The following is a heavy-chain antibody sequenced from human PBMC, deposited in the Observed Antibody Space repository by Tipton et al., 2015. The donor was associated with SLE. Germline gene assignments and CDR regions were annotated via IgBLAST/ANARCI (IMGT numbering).Heavy chain of an antibody. Sequence: SLRLSCAASGFTFSSYSMNWVRQAPGKGLEWVSSISSSSSYIYYADSVKGRFTISRDNDKNSLYLQMNSLRAEDTAVYYCASSKGIAAAGWFDPWGQGTLVTVSS. CDR3: ASSKGIAAAGWFDP. CDR1: GFTFSSYS. D-gene: IGHD6-13*01. V-gene: IGHV3-21*01. CDR2: ISSSSSYI. J-gene: IGHJ5*02.